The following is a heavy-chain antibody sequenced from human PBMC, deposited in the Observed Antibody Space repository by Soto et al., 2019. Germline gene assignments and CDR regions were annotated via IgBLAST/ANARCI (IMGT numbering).Heavy chain of an antibody. V-gene: IGHV4-34*01. Sequence: SETLSLTCAVYGGSFSGYYWSWIRQPPGKGLEWIGEINHSGSTNYNPSLKSRVTISVDTSKNQFSLKLSSVTAADTAVYYCARGTYSSSSGGPSDWFDPWGQGTLVTVSS. CDR1: GGSFSGYY. D-gene: IGHD6-6*01. CDR3: ARGTYSSSSGGPSDWFDP. J-gene: IGHJ5*02. CDR2: INHSGST.